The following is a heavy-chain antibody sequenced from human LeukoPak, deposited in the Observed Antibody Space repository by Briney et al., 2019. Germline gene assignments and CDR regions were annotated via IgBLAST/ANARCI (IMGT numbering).Heavy chain of an antibody. J-gene: IGHJ4*02. Sequence: SETLSLTCTVSGGSINSGDNYWSWIRQPPGKGLEWIGYIYYSGSTYYNPSLKGRVTISVDRSKNQFSLKLSSVTAADTAVYYCARSYDSSGSGFDYWGQGTLVTVSS. D-gene: IGHD3-22*01. CDR3: ARSYDSSGSGFDY. V-gene: IGHV4-30-2*01. CDR2: IYYSGST. CDR1: GGSINSGDNY.